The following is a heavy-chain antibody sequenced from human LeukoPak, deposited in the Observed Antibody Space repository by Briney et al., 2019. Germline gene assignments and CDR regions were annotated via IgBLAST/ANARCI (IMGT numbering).Heavy chain of an antibody. J-gene: IGHJ4*02. V-gene: IGHV3-23*01. CDR1: GFIFSTCA. D-gene: IGHD3-10*01. CDR3: AKPYYGSGSYYGFNYYAFDY. CDR2: VSGSGGTT. Sequence: GGSLRLSCAASGFIFSTCAMSWVRQAPGKGLEWVSTVSGSGGTTYYADSVKGRFTISRDNSKNTLYLQMNSLRAEDTAVYYCAKPYYGSGSYYGFNYYAFDYWGQGTLVTVSS.